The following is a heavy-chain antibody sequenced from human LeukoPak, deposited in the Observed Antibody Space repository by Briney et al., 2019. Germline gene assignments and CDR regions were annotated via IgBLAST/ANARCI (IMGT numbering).Heavy chain of an antibody. D-gene: IGHD1-7*01. CDR2: MFHSGST. J-gene: IGHJ4*02. Sequence: SETLSLTCTVSGGSISRYYWSWIRQPPGKGLEWIGYMFHSGSTNYNPSLKSRVTMSVDTSKSRFSLKLNSVTAADTAVYYCARGSNWNYGPPFDYWGQGTLVTVSS. CDR3: ARGSNWNYGPPFDY. CDR1: GGSISRYY. V-gene: IGHV4-59*01.